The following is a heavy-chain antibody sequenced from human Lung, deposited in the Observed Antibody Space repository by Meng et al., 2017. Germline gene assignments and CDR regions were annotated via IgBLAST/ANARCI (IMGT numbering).Heavy chain of an antibody. V-gene: IGHV4-4*02. CDR3: ARFDISSSGRGDY. CDR1: GCSITSSTL. D-gene: IGHD1-26*01. CDR2: IFPSGST. J-gene: IGHJ4*02. Sequence: VPLEEPGPGCGGPSGSRPLTCAVSGCSITSSTLWSWVRQTPGKGLEWFGEIFPSGSTNYNPPLESRVTISVDKSKNQFSLKVYSVTAADTATYYCARFDISSSGRGDYWGQGILVTVSS.